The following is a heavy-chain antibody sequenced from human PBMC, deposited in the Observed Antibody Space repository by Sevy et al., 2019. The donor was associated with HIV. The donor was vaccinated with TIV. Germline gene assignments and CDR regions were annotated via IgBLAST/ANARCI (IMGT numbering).Heavy chain of an antibody. CDR1: GFTFGDYA. Sequence: GGSLRLSCTGSGFTFGDYAMSWFRQAPGMGLEWVGFIRSKDYGGATEYAASVKGRITISRDDSKSIADLQMNSLKTEDTAVYYCTRGYYYESSGYSDYWGQGTLVTVSS. J-gene: IGHJ4*02. V-gene: IGHV3-49*03. CDR3: TRGYYYESSGYSDY. D-gene: IGHD3-22*01. CDR2: IRSKDYGGAT.